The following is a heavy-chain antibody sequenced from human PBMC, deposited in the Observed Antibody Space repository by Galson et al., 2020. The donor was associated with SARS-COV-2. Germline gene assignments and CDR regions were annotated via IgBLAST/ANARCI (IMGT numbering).Heavy chain of an antibody. CDR2: ISYIETDK. J-gene: IGHJ6*02. CDR3: AKGGRQSGMDV. Sequence: ASGFNFTRYGIHWVRQAPGKGLEWVAVISYIETDKFYADSVKGRFTVSRDNSKNTVFLQMNSLRAEDTAVYYCAKGGRQSGMDVWGQGTTVTVSS. CDR1: GFNFTRYG. V-gene: IGHV3-30*18.